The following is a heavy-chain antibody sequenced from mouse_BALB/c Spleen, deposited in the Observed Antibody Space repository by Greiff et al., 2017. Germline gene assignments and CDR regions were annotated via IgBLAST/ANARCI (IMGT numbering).Heavy chain of an antibody. CDR1: GFNIKDTY. D-gene: IGHD1-1*01. J-gene: IGHJ4*01. CDR3: ARGTTVVGSMDY. Sequence: VQLQQSGAELVKPGASVKLSCTASGFNIKDTYMHWVKQRPEQGLEWIGRIDPANGNTKYDPKFQGKATITADTSSNTAYLQLSSLTSEDTAVYYCARGTTVVGSMDYWGQGTSVTVSS. CDR2: IDPANGNT. V-gene: IGHV14-3*02.